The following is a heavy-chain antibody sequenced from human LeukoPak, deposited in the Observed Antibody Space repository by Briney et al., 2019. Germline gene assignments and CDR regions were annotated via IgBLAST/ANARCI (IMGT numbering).Heavy chain of an antibody. CDR1: GYTFTDDY. V-gene: IGHV1-2*02. J-gene: IGHJ5*02. CDR3: ARVQYQLLFEGNWFDP. Sequence: ASVKVSCKASGYTFTDDYILWVRQAPGQGLEWMRWINPNSGVTNYAQKFQGRVTMTRDTSSSTAYMDLNSLISDDTAVYYCARVQYQLLFEGNWFDPWGQGTLVTVSS. D-gene: IGHD2-2*01. CDR2: INPNSGVT.